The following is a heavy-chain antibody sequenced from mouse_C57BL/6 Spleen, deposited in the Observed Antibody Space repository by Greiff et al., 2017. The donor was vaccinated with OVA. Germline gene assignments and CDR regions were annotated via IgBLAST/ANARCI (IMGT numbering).Heavy chain of an antibody. D-gene: IGHD1-1*01. CDR1: GFTFSSYA. CDR2: ISDGGSYT. J-gene: IGHJ2*01. Sequence: EVQVVESGGGLVKPGGSLKLSCAASGFTFSSYAMSWVRQTPEKRLEWVATISDGGSYTYYPDNVKGRFTISRDNAKNNLYLQMSHLKSEDTAMYYCAREGEYYGHYFDYWGQGTTLTVSS. CDR3: AREGEYYGHYFDY. V-gene: IGHV5-4*01.